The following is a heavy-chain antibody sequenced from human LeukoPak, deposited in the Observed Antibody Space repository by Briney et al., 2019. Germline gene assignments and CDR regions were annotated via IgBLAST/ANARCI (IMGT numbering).Heavy chain of an antibody. V-gene: IGHV3-33*01. Sequence: GGSLRLSCAAPGFTFSNFGMHWVRQAPGKGLEWVAVIWYDGGNKYYADSVQGRFTISRDNSKNTLYLQMNSLRVEDTAVYYCARGDYYGSPFDCWGQGALVTVSS. J-gene: IGHJ4*02. CDR1: GFTFSNFG. CDR3: ARGDYYGSPFDC. CDR2: IWYDGGNK. D-gene: IGHD3-10*01.